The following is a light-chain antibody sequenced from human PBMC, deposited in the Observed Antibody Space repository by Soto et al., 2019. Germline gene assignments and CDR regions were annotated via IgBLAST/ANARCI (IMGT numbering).Light chain of an antibody. J-gene: IGKJ1*01. CDR3: QPYDTWPWT. V-gene: IGKV3-15*01. CDR1: QSVGNN. CDR2: GAS. Sequence: EKVMTQSPATLSVSPGERATLSCRASQSVGNNLAWYQQRPGQAPRLLIFGASTRATGIRARFSGSGSGTEFTLTISSLQSEDLAIYYCQPYDTWPWTFGQGTTVEV.